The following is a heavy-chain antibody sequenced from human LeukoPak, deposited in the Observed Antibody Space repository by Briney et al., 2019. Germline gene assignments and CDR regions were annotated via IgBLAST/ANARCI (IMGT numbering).Heavy chain of an antibody. J-gene: IGHJ3*02. CDR3: ARFADTAMVWAFDI. CDR2: IIPIFGTA. V-gene: IGHV1-69*05. CDR1: GGTFSSYA. D-gene: IGHD5-18*01. Sequence: ASVKVSCKASGGTFSSYAISWVRQAPGQGLEWMRGIIPIFGTANYAQKFQGRVTITTDESTSTAYMELSSLRSEDTAVYYCARFADTAMVWAFDIWGQGTMVTVSS.